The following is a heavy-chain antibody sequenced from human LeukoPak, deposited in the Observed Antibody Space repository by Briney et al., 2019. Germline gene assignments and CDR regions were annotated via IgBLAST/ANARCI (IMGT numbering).Heavy chain of an antibody. V-gene: IGHV3-23*01. CDR3: AKDRVSPGFNLFDP. Sequence: QAGRSLRLSCAASGFTFSSYAMNWVRQAPGKGLEWVSAINGRGDNTYYADSVKGRFTISRDNSKSTLFLQMNSLRAEDTAIYYCAKDRVSPGFNLFDPWGQGTLVTVSS. D-gene: IGHD2/OR15-2a*01. J-gene: IGHJ5*02. CDR1: GFTFSSYA. CDR2: INGRGDNT.